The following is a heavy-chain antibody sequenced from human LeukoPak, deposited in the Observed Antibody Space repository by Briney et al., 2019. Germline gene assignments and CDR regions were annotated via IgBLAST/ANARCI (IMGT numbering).Heavy chain of an antibody. Sequence: ASVKVSCKASGYTSTSPDINWVRQATGRGLEWLGWMNPRDNTGYAQKFQGRVTLTRDKSINTAYMELSSLRSEDTAVYYCARTTPPGSSYYDSSGYYGGFDYWGQGTLVTVSS. CDR1: GYTSTSPD. D-gene: IGHD3-22*01. CDR3: ARTTPPGSSYYDSSGYYGGFDY. CDR2: MNPRDNT. J-gene: IGHJ4*02. V-gene: IGHV1-8*01.